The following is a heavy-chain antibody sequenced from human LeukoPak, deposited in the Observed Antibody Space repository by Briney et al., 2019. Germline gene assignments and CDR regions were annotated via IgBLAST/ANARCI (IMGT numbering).Heavy chain of an antibody. D-gene: IGHD1-14*01. J-gene: IGHJ6*03. CDR1: GFTFSSYG. CDR2: ITYSGGNT. CDR3: ARASPQVYLYYYYYMDV. Sequence: GGSLRLSCAASGFTFSSYGMSWVRQAPGKGLEWVSAITYSGGNTYYADSVKGRFTISRDNSKNTLYLQMNSLRAEDTAVYYCARASPQVYLYYYYYMDVWGKGTTVTVSS. V-gene: IGHV3-23*01.